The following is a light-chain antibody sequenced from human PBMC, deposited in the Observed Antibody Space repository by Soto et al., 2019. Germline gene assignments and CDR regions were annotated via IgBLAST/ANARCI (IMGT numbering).Light chain of an antibody. CDR3: LQSYSSPGT. CDR2: GAS. V-gene: IGKV1-39*01. J-gene: IGKJ1*01. Sequence: IQMTQSPSSLSASVGDRVTITCRASQTIDKYLNWYQHIPGRAPKLLIYGASSLQSGVPTRLSGSGGGTYFSLTISSLQHEDFATYYCLQSYSSPGTFGRGTRVE. CDR1: QTIDKY.